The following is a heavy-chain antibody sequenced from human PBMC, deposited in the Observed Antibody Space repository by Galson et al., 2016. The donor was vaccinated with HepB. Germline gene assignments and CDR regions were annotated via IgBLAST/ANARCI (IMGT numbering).Heavy chain of an antibody. CDR1: GASISSFN. Sequence: SETLSLTCTVSGASISSFNWNWVRQSPGKGLEWLGYISDTGSATYNPSLKSRLTMSVDTSKNQLSLKLRSVTAADTAVYYCARWGGGVVTAYDTWGQGSLVTVSS. D-gene: IGHD2-21*02. J-gene: IGHJ5*02. V-gene: IGHV4-59*01. CDR3: ARWGGGVVTAYDT. CDR2: ISDTGSA.